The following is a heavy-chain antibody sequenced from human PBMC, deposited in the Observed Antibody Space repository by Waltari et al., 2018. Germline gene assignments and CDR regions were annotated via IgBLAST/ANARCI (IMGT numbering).Heavy chain of an antibody. CDR2: IYYSGST. CDR1: GGSISSYY. V-gene: IGHV4-59*01. CDR3: AREYRRYFDY. Sequence: QVQLQESGPGLVKPSETLSLTCTVSGGSISSYYWSWIRQPPGKGLEWIGYIYYSGSTHYNPSLKSRVTISVDTSKNQFSLKLSSVTAADTAVYYCAREYRRYFDYWGQGTLVTVSS. J-gene: IGHJ4*02. D-gene: IGHD5-12*01.